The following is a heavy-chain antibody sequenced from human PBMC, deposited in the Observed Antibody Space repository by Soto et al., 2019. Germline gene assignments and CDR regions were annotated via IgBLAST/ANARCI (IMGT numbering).Heavy chain of an antibody. V-gene: IGHV1-18*01. CDR3: ARVVPGAEAWFGP. CDR1: GYTFSNYG. Sequence: QVQLVQSGGEVKRPGASVKVSCKTSGYTFSNYGITWVRQAPGQPLEWLGWISLYSDGTNYAQKFQGRVYMTTDTSTTTADMELRSLRSGDTAVYYCARVVPGAEAWFGPWGQGTLVTVSS. D-gene: IGHD2-2*01. J-gene: IGHJ5*02. CDR2: ISLYSDGT.